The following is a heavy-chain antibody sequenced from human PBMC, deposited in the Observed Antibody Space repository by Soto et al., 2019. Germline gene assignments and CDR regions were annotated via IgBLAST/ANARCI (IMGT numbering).Heavy chain of an antibody. CDR3: AKRAWGYFYFDY. V-gene: IGHV4-4*02. Sequence: WETLSLTCAISGISISTSNWWLWVRQPPGKGVEWIGEVYHSGSTNYNPSFKSRVAMSVDKSKNQFSLKLNSLRAEDTAVYYCAKRAWGYFYFDYWGQGTLVTVSS. D-gene: IGHD1-26*01. J-gene: IGHJ4*02. CDR2: VYHSGST. CDR1: GISISTSNW.